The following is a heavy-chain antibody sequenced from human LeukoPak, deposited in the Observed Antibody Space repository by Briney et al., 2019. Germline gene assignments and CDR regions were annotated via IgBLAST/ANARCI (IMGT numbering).Heavy chain of an antibody. CDR2: IYNSGST. Sequence: PSETLSLTCTVSGGSIGSYYWSWIRQPAGKGLEWIGRIYNSGSTNYNPSLKSRVTMSVDTSKNQFSLKLSSVTAADTAVYYCARGRVVGATGAYYYYYMDVWGKGTTVTVSS. J-gene: IGHJ6*03. CDR3: ARGRVVGATGAYYYYYMDV. V-gene: IGHV4-4*07. CDR1: GGSIGSYY. D-gene: IGHD1-26*01.